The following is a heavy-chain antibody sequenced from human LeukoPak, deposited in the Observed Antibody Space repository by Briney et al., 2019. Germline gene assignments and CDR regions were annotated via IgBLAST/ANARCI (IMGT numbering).Heavy chain of an antibody. J-gene: IGHJ4*02. Sequence: GGSLRLSCAASGFTFSSYSMKWVRQAPGKGLEWVPSISGGSGYIYYADSVKGRFTISRDNAKNSLYLQMNSLRAEDTAVYYCVGGPISAAGEDYWGQGILVTVSS. CDR1: GFTFSSYS. CDR2: ISGGSGYI. V-gene: IGHV3-21*01. D-gene: IGHD6-13*01. CDR3: VGGPISAAGEDY.